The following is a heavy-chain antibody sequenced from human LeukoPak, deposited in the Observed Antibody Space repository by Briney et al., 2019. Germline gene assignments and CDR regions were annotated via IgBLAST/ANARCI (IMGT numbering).Heavy chain of an antibody. D-gene: IGHD6-13*01. CDR1: GYTFTGYY. J-gene: IGHJ4*02. V-gene: IGHV1-2*02. CDR2: INPNSGGT. CDR3: ARGGSSWVRGDFDY. Sequence: GASVKVSCKASGYTFTGYYMHWVRQAPGQGLEWMGWINPNSGGTNYAQKFRGRVTMTRDTSISTAYMELSRLRSDDTAVYYCARGGSSWVRGDFDYWGQGTLVTVSS.